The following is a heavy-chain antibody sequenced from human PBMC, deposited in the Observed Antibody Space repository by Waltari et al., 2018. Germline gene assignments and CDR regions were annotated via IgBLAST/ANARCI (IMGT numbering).Heavy chain of an antibody. J-gene: IGHJ6*03. CDR1: GCSISSHY. D-gene: IGHD3-3*01. CDR2: IYYSGST. Sequence: QVQLQESGPGLVKPSETLSLTCTVSGCSISSHYWSWIRQPPGKGLEWIGYIYYSGSTNYNPSLKSRVTISVDTSKNQFSLKLSSVTAADTAVYYCARAQYYDFWSSYYRGYYYYYMDVWGKGTTVTVSS. CDR3: ARAQYYDFWSSYYRGYYYYYMDV. V-gene: IGHV4-59*11.